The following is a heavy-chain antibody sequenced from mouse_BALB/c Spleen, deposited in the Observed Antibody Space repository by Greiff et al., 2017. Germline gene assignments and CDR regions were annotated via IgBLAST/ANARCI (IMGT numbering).Heavy chain of an antibody. D-gene: IGHD1-1*02. CDR3: ARRLLYGAMDY. Sequence: VKVVESGAELAKPGASVKMSCKASGYTFTSYWMHWVKQRPGQGLEWIGYINPSTGYTEYNQKFKDKATLTADKSSSTAYMQLSSLTSEDSAVYYCARRLLYGAMDYWGQGTSVTVSS. J-gene: IGHJ4*01. V-gene: IGHV1-7*01. CDR2: INPSTGYT. CDR1: GYTFTSYW.